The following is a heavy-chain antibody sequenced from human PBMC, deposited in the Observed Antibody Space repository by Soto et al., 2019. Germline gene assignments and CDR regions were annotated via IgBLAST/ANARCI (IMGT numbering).Heavy chain of an antibody. V-gene: IGHV3-30*03. CDR1: GFNFGFFG. CDR3: ARVNLSFDLDS. Sequence: QIQLVESGGDVVQPGKSLRLSCAASGFNFGFFGMHWVRQAPGKGLEWVAFISGDGINTQYVDSVGGRFTLSRAYSKNKVYLQMDGLRDEDTALYYCARVNLSFDLDSWGRGTLVTVSS. CDR2: ISGDGINT. D-gene: IGHD1-26*01. J-gene: IGHJ4*02.